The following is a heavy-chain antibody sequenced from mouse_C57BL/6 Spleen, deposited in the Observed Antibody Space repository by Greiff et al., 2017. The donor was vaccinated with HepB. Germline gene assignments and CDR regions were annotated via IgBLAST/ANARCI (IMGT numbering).Heavy chain of an antibody. CDR1: GYTFTSYW. CDR2: IYPSDSET. J-gene: IGHJ2*01. Sequence: QVQLQQSGAELVRPGSSVKLSCKASGYTFTSYWMDWVKQRPGQGLEWIGNIYPSDSETHYNQKFKDKATLTVDKSSSTAYMQLSSLTSEDSAVYYCARRGGSSGYGYWGQGTTLTVSS. V-gene: IGHV1-61*01. CDR3: ARRGGSSGYGY. D-gene: IGHD3-2*02.